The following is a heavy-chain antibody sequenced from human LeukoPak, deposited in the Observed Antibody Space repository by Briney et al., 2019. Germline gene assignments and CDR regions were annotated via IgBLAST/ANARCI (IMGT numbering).Heavy chain of an antibody. Sequence: PGRSLRLSCAASGFTFSSYGMHWVRQAPGKGLEWVAVIWYDGSNKYYADSVKGRFTISRDNSKNTLYLQMNSLRAEDTAVYYCARTDSYGPGAFDIWGQGTMVTVSS. J-gene: IGHJ3*02. V-gene: IGHV3-33*01. CDR2: IWYDGSNK. CDR3: ARTDSYGPGAFDI. D-gene: IGHD5-18*01. CDR1: GFTFSSYG.